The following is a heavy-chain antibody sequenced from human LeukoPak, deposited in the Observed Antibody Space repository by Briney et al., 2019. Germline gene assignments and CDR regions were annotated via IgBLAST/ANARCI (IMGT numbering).Heavy chain of an antibody. Sequence: GRSLRLSCAASRYTFSSYALHWVRQAPGKGLEWVAVISYDGSNKYYADSVKGRFTIPRDNSKNTLYLQMNSLRAEDTAVYYCARDRSQVPADLYYYYYGMDVWGKGTTVTVSS. D-gene: IGHD2-2*01. J-gene: IGHJ6*04. CDR1: RYTFSSYA. CDR3: ARDRSQVPADLYYYYYGMDV. V-gene: IGHV3-30*04. CDR2: ISYDGSNK.